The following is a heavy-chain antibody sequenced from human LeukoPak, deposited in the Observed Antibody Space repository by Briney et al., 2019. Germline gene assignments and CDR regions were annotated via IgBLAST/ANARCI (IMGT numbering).Heavy chain of an antibody. CDR3: ARWAPRTYDSSGYRLDY. CDR1: GGSISSYY. J-gene: IGHJ4*02. Sequence: SETLSLTCTVSGGSISSYYCSWIRQPAAQGLEWIGRSCISGSGSTNYNPSLKSQVTMSVDTSKNQFSLNLSSVTAADTAVYYCARWAPRTYDSSGYRLDYWGQGTLVTVSS. CDR2: SCISGSGST. V-gene: IGHV4-4*07. D-gene: IGHD3-22*01.